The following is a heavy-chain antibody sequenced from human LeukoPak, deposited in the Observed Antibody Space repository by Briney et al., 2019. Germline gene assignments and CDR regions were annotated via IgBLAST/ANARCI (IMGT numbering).Heavy chain of an antibody. CDR1: GFTFSSYS. Sequence: GGSLIPSCAAAGFTFSSYSMNWVRQAPGNGLEWVSSISSSSSYIYYADSVKGRFTISRDNAKNSLYLQMNSLRAEDTAVYYCARDVSVYDILTGYYPFDYWGQGTLVTVSS. V-gene: IGHV3-21*01. CDR3: ARDVSVYDILTGYYPFDY. D-gene: IGHD3-9*01. CDR2: ISSSSSYI. J-gene: IGHJ4*02.